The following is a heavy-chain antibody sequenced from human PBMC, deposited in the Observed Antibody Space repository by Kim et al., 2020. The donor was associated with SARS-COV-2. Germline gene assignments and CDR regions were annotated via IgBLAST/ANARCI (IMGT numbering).Heavy chain of an antibody. CDR1: GDNVSSNNTA. CDR3: ARVGYSAYAWGFDY. V-gene: IGHV6-1*01. J-gene: IGHJ4*02. CDR2: TYYRSKWFN. D-gene: IGHD5-12*01. Sequence: SQTLSLTCAISGDNVSSNNTAWNWIRQSPSRVLEWLGRTYYRSKWFNDYAVSVKSRITINPDTSSNQFFLQLNFVTPEDTAVYYCARVGYSAYAWGFDYWGQGTLVTVSS.